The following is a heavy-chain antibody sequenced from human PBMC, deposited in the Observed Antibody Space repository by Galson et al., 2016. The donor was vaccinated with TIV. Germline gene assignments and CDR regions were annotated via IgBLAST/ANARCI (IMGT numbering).Heavy chain of an antibody. D-gene: IGHD3-16*01. CDR1: GYSFASYW. J-gene: IGHJ4*02. Sequence: QSGAEVKEPGESLKISCKGSGYSFASYWIGWMRQMPGKGLEWMGVIYPDDSDTRYSPSFQGQVTISADRSIGTAYLQWNRLPATDTAMYYCARFYDYLWGNFDYWGQGTLLTVSS. V-gene: IGHV5-51*03. CDR3: ARFYDYLWGNFDY. CDR2: IYPDDSDT.